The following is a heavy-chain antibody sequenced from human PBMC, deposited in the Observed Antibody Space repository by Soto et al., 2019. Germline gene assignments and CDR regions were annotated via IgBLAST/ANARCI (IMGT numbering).Heavy chain of an antibody. CDR3: ARGPTSSSSYHLPNWFDP. V-gene: IGHV1-8*01. CDR2: MNPNSGNT. J-gene: IGHJ5*02. CDR1: GYTFTSYD. Sequence: ASVKVSCKASGYTFTSYDINWVLQATGQGLEWMGWMNPNSGNTGYAQKFQGRVTMTRNTSISTAYMKLSSLRSENTAVYYCARGPTSSSSYHLPNWFDPWGQGTVVTVSS. D-gene: IGHD6-13*01.